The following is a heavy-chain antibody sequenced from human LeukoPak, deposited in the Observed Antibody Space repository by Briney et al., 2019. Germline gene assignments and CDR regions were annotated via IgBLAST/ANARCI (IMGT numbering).Heavy chain of an antibody. CDR1: GFTFSSYA. J-gene: IGHJ4*02. CDR3: AYSSSWTLIDY. V-gene: IGHV3-23*01. CDR2: ISGSGGST. D-gene: IGHD6-13*01. Sequence: GGSLRLSCATSGFTFSSYAMSWVRQAPGKGLEWVSAISGSGGSTYYADSVKGRFTISRDNSKNTLYLQMNSLRAEDTAVYYCAYSSSWTLIDYWGQGTLVTVSS.